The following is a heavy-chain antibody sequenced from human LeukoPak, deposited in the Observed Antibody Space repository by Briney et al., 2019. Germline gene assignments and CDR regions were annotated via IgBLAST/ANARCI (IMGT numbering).Heavy chain of an antibody. D-gene: IGHD2-21*02. J-gene: IGHJ5*02. V-gene: IGHV4-34*01. CDR1: GGSFSGYY. CDR2: INHSGST. CDR3: ARGYRGVVVTANYKWFDP. Sequence: SETLSLTCAVYGGSFSGYYWSWIRQPPGKGLEWIGEINHSGSTNYNPSLKSRVTISVDTSKNQFSLKLSSVTAADTAVYYCARGYRGVVVTANYKWFDPWGQGSLVTVSS.